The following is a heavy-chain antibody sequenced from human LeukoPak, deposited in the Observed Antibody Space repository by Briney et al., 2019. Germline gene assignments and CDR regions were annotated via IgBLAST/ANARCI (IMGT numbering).Heavy chain of an antibody. CDR3: ASGFVSIS. J-gene: IGHJ4*02. V-gene: IGHV3-7*03. CDR1: GFSFSYYA. D-gene: IGHD6-6*01. Sequence: PGGSLRLSCAASGFSFSYYAMCWVRQAPEKGLEWVANIKGDGSETYYMDSVKGRFTISRDNAKNSLYLQMNSLRAEDTAVYFCASGFVSISWGQGTLVTVSS. CDR2: IKGDGSET.